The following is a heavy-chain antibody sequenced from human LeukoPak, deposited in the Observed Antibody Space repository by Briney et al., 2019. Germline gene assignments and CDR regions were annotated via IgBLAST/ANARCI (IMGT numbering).Heavy chain of an antibody. J-gene: IGHJ4*02. CDR2: INSDGSST. CDR1: GFTFSSYW. D-gene: IGHD6-13*01. Sequence: GGSLRLSCAASGFTFSSYWMHWVRQVPGKGLVWVSRINSDGSSTSYADSVKGRFTISRDNDKNTLYLQMRSLRAEDTAVYYCAREAGGRELEWGQGTLVTVSS. V-gene: IGHV3-74*01. CDR3: AREAGGRELE.